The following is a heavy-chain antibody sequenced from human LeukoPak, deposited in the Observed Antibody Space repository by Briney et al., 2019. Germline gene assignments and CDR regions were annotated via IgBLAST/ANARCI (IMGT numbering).Heavy chain of an antibody. CDR2: IWYDGSNK. CDR3: ASLGYCTNGVC. Sequence: QPGGSLRLSCAASGFTFSSYGMHWVRQAPGKGLEWVAVIWYDGSNKYYADSVKGRFTISRDNSKNTLYLQMNSLRAEDTAVYYCASLGYCTNGVCWGQATLVTVSS. CDR1: GFTFSSYG. D-gene: IGHD2-8*01. J-gene: IGHJ4*02. V-gene: IGHV3-33*01.